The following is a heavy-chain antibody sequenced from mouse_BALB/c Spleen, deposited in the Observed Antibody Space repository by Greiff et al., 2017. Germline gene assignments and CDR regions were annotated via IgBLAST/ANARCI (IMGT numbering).Heavy chain of an antibody. J-gene: IGHJ4*01. CDR1: GFTFSDYG. CDR2: ISNLAYSI. D-gene: IGHD4-1*01. V-gene: IGHV5-15*02. CDR3: AKTGKYYAMDY. Sequence: EVQVVESGGGLVQPGGSRKLSCAASGFTFSDYGMAWVRQAPGKGPEWVAFISNLAYSIYYADTVTGRFTISRENAKNTLYLEMSSLRSEDTAMYYCAKTGKYYAMDYWGQGTSVTVSS.